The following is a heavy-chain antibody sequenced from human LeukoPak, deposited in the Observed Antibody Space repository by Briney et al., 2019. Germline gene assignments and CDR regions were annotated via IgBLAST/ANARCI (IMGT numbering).Heavy chain of an antibody. V-gene: IGHV1-2*02. D-gene: IGHD2-15*01. CDR2: LNPDSGAS. CDR1: GYTFTDYY. CDR3: AGHYCRGDPCYKSFDY. Sequence: GASVKVSCKASGYTFTDYYMHWVRQAPGQGLEWMGWLNPDSGASKSAQKFQGRVTMTRDTSISTAYMELSSLRADDTALYFCAGHYCRGDPCYKSFDYWGQGTLVNVSS. J-gene: IGHJ4*02.